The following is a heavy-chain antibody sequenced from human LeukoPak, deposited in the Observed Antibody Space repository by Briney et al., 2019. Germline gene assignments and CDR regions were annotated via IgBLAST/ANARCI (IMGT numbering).Heavy chain of an antibody. V-gene: IGHV3-21*06. CDR2: VSGTSEYI. CDR3: ARWYSSGWYSDY. CDR1: GFSFSTYS. D-gene: IGHD6-19*01. Sequence: GGSLRLSCAASGFSFSTYSMIWVRQAPGKGLEWVSSVSGTSEYIYYADSVRGRFTISRDNAKNTVYLQMNSLRAEDTAVYYCARWYSSGWYSDYWGQGTLVTVSS. J-gene: IGHJ4*02.